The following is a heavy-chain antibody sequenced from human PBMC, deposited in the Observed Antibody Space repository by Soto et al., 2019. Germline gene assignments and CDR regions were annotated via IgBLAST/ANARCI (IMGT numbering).Heavy chain of an antibody. V-gene: IGHV4-61*01. CDR1: GGSVSSGSYY. CDR2: IYYSGST. J-gene: IGHJ6*02. D-gene: IGHD5-12*01. Sequence: QVQLQESGPGLVKPSETLSLTCTVSGGSVSSGSYYWSWIRQPPGKGLEWIGYIYYSGSTNYNPSLKSRVTISVDTSKNQFSLKLSSVTAADTAVYYCARQGAVATITAYYYYGMDVWGQGTTVTVSS. CDR3: ARQGAVATITAYYYYGMDV.